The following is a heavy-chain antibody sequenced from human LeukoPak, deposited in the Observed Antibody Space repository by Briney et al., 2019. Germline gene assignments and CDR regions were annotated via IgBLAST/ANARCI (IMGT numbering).Heavy chain of an antibody. CDR1: GFFFNNFW. Sequence: GGSLRLSCAASGFFFNNFWMAWVRQAPGKGMEWLVNINHDVSQKYYVDSVKGRFTISRDNAKNSLYLQMNSLRAEDTAVYYCATSFDSSGNNWGQGTLVTVSS. D-gene: IGHD3-22*01. V-gene: IGHV3-7*01. CDR3: ATSFDSSGNN. CDR2: INHDVSQK. J-gene: IGHJ4*02.